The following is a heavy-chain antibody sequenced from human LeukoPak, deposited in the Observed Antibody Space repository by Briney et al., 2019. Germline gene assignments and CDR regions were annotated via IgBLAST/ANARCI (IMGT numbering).Heavy chain of an antibody. CDR1: GFTFSSYS. CDR2: ISSSSSYI. J-gene: IGHJ6*02. D-gene: IGHD6-13*01. V-gene: IGHV3-21*01. Sequence: GGSLRLSCAASGFTFSSYSMNWVRQAPGKGLEWVSSISSSSSYIYYADSVKGRFTISRDNTKNSLYLQMNSLRAEDTAVYYCAKDLAAADPYYYYGMDVWGQGTTVTVSS. CDR3: AKDLAAADPYYYYGMDV.